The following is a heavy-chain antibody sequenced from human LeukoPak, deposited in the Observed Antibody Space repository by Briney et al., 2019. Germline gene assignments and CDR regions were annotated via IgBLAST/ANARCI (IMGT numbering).Heavy chain of an antibody. CDR1: GGTFISYA. CDR3: AKNYYDSSGYYPSFEVYYYGMDV. Sequence: EASVKVSCKASGGTFISYAISWVRQAPGQGLEWMGRIIPILGIANYAQKFQGRVTITADKSMSTAYMELSSLRSEDTAVYYCAKNYYDSSGYYPSFEVYYYGMDVWGQGTTVTVSS. J-gene: IGHJ6*02. V-gene: IGHV1-69*04. CDR2: IIPILGIA. D-gene: IGHD3-22*01.